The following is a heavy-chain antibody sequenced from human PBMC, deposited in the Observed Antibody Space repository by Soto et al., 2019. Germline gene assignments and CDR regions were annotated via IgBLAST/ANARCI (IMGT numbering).Heavy chain of an antibody. D-gene: IGHD2-2*01. CDR1: GFTFSSYE. Sequence: EVQLVESGGDLVQPGGSLRLSCAASGFTFSSYEMNWVRQAPGKGLEWVSYISSSGSTIYYADSVKGRFTISRDNAKNSLYLQMNSLRAEDTAVYYCARLLSDIVVVPAATNFDYWGQGTLVTVSS. CDR2: ISSSGSTI. J-gene: IGHJ4*02. CDR3: ARLLSDIVVVPAATNFDY. V-gene: IGHV3-48*03.